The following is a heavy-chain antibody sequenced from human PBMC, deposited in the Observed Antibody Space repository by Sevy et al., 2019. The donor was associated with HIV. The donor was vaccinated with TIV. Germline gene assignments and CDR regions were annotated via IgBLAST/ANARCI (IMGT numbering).Heavy chain of an antibody. D-gene: IGHD3-22*01. Sequence: GGSLRLSCAASGIMHWVRQAPGRGLEWVAGISLGGVGKYYLESVKGRLIVTRDNSQNKVYLEINSLRTEDTAVYYCAGEGGSSGRCGYFHYWGLGTLVTVSS. CDR3: AGEGGSSGRCGYFHY. V-gene: IGHV3-30*04. J-gene: IGHJ4*02. CDR1: GI. CDR2: ISLGGVGK.